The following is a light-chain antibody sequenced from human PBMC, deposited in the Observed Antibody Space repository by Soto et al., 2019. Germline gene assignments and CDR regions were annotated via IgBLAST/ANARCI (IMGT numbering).Light chain of an antibody. V-gene: IGKV1-39*01. J-gene: IGKJ5*01. CDR2: AAS. Sequence: EIQMTQSASYLSACVGDRATIXWRASQRFSSYVIWSQQKAGKAPKLLIYAASSLQSGGPPSFSGSGSATDFTRTINSRHPDDFATYYGQQSYSTPITFGQGTRLEIK. CDR1: QRFSSY. CDR3: QQSYSTPIT.